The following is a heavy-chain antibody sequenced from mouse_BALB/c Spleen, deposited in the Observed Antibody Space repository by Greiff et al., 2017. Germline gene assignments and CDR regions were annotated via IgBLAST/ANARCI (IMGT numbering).Heavy chain of an antibody. CDR3: AREGHRFWFAY. CDR2: IYPYNGGT. J-gene: IGHJ3*01. V-gene: IGHV1S29*02. CDR1: GYTFTDYN. D-gene: IGHD2-14*01. Sequence: EVQLQQSGPELVKPGASVKISCKASGYTFTDYNMHWVKQSHGKSLEWIGYIYPYNGGTGYNQKFKSKATLTVDNSSSTAYMELRSLTSEDSAVYYCAREGHRFWFAYWGQGTLVTVSA.